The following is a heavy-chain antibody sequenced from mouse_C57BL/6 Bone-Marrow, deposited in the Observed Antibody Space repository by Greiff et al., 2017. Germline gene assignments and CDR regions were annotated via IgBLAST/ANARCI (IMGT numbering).Heavy chain of an antibody. D-gene: IGHD2-3*01. Sequence: QVQLQQPGAELVKPGASVKMSCKASGYTFTSYWITWVKQRPGQGLEWIGDIYPGSGSTNYNEKFKSKATLTVDTSSSTAYMRLSSLTSEDSAVYYCARVDDGYGYFDYWGQGTTLTVSS. CDR2: IYPGSGST. CDR1: GYTFTSYW. CDR3: ARVDDGYGYFDY. J-gene: IGHJ2*01. V-gene: IGHV1-55*01.